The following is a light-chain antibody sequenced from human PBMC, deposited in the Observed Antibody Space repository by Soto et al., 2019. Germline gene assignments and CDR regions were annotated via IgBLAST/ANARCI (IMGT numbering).Light chain of an antibody. CDR1: QAISNN. V-gene: IGKV3-15*01. CDR3: QQANDWPPT. CDR2: DAS. J-gene: IGKJ1*01. Sequence: RVRTQSPVTLSGSPGERVTLSCRASQAISNNLAWYQQKPGQAPRLLIFDASTRATGIPARFSGSGSGTEFTLTISSLQSEDFAVYYCQQANDWPPTFGQGTRV.